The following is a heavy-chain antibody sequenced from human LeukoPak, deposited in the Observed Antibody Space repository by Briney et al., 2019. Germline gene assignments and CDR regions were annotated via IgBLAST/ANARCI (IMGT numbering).Heavy chain of an antibody. J-gene: IGHJ4*02. CDR1: GGSISSSSYY. CDR3: ARHVRFLEWLYPGFDY. D-gene: IGHD3-3*01. CDR2: IYYSGST. V-gene: IGHV4-39*01. Sequence: PSETLSLTCTVSGGSISSSSYYWGWIRPPPGKGLEWIGSIYYSGSTYYNPSLKSRVTISVDTSKNQFSLKLSSVTAADTAVYYCARHVRFLEWLYPGFDYWGQGTLVTVSS.